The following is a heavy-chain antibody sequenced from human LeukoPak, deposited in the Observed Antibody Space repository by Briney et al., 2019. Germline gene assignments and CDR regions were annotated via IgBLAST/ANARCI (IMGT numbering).Heavy chain of an antibody. CDR3: ARAGSGAAGLFDY. V-gene: IGHV4-31*03. D-gene: IGHD6-13*01. CDR2: IYYSGGTYYNSGGT. J-gene: IGHJ4*02. Sequence: PSETLSLTCTVSGGSISSGGYYWTWIRQHPGKGLEWIGYIYYSGGTYYNSGGTYYNPSLKSRVAISVDTSKNQFSLKLSSVTAADTAVYYCARAGSGAAGLFDYWGQGTLVTVSS. CDR1: GGSISSGGYY.